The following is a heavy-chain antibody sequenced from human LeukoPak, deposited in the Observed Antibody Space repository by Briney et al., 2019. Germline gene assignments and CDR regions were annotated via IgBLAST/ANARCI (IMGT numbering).Heavy chain of an antibody. CDR3: ASLKMVRGVIITGPHDY. CDR1: GGTFSSYA. J-gene: IGHJ4*02. D-gene: IGHD3-10*01. V-gene: IGHV1-69*01. CDR2: IIPIFDTA. Sequence: SVKVSCKASGGTFSSYAISWVRQAPGQGLEWMGGIIPIFDTANYAQKFQGRVTITADESTSTAYMELSSLRSEDTAVYYCASLKMVRGVIITGPHDYWGQGTLVTVSS.